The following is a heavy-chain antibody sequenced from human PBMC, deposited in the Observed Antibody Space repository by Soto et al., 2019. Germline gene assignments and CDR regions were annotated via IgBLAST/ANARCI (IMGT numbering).Heavy chain of an antibody. Sequence: GGSLRLSCAASGFTFSSYWMSWVRQAPGKGLEWVANIKQDGSEKYYVESVKGRFTISRDNAKNSLYLQMNSQRAEDTAVYYCAREAYYGSGSYYFDYWGQGTLVTVSS. V-gene: IGHV3-7*03. CDR2: IKQDGSEK. J-gene: IGHJ4*02. D-gene: IGHD3-10*01. CDR1: GFTFSSYW. CDR3: AREAYYGSGSYYFDY.